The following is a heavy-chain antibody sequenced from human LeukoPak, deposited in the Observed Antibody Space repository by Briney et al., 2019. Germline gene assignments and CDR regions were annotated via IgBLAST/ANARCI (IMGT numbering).Heavy chain of an antibody. J-gene: IGHJ5*02. CDR1: GGSISSYY. Sequence: PSETLSLTCTVSGGSISSYYWSWIRQPPGKGLEWIGYIYYSGSTNYNPSLKSRVTISVDTSKNQFSLKLGSVTAADTAVYYCARQYYDILTGYYNWFDPWGQGTLVTVSS. CDR3: ARQYYDILTGYYNWFDP. CDR2: IYYSGST. D-gene: IGHD3-9*01. V-gene: IGHV4-59*01.